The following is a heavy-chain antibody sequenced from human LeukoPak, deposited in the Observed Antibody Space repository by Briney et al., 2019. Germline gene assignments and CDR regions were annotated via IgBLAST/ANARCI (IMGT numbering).Heavy chain of an antibody. J-gene: IGHJ4*02. CDR1: GFTFSSYS. D-gene: IGHD3-10*01. CDR2: ISSSSSYI. Sequence: GGSLRLSCAASGFTFSSYSMNWVRQAPGKGLEWVSSISSSSSYIYYADSVKGRFTISRENAKNSLYLQMNSLRAGDTAVYYCARAVAAARGVNYFDYWGQGTLVTVSS. V-gene: IGHV3-21*01. CDR3: ARAVAAARGVNYFDY.